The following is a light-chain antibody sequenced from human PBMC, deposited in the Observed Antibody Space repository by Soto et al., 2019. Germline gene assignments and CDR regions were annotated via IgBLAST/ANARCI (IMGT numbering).Light chain of an antibody. Sequence: QSVLTKPAYVSGSPGQAITISCNGTSSDVGSYNLVSWYQQHPGKAPKLMIYEVSKRPSGVSNRFSGSKSGNTASLTISGLQAEDEADYYCCSYAGSSTFLYVFGTGTKVTVL. CDR1: SSDVGSYNL. V-gene: IGLV2-23*02. CDR3: CSYAGSSTFLYV. J-gene: IGLJ1*01. CDR2: EVS.